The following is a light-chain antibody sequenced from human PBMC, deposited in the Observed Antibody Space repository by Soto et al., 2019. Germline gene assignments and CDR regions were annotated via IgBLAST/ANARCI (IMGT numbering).Light chain of an antibody. V-gene: IGLV2-14*01. CDR1: SSDIGAYNS. Sequence: LTQPASVSGSPGQSITISCTGTSSDIGAYNSVSWYQQHPGKAPKLIVFQVSFRPSAVSDRFSGSKSDNTASLTISGLQTEEEADYYCLSYKTRGTFVFGPGTKVTVL. CDR2: QVS. CDR3: LSYKTRGTFV. J-gene: IGLJ1*01.